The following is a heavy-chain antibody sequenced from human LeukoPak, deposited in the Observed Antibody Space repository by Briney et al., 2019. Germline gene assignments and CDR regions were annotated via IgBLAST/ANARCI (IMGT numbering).Heavy chain of an antibody. Sequence: ASVKVSCKASGYTFTGYYMHWVRQAPGQGLEWMGWINLNSGGTNYAQKFQGRVTMTRDTSISTAYMELSRLRSDDTAVYYCAREWDIVVVVAATGGVNWFDPWGQGTLVTVSS. CDR1: GYTFTGYY. V-gene: IGHV1-2*02. CDR3: AREWDIVVVVAATGGVNWFDP. J-gene: IGHJ5*02. D-gene: IGHD2-15*01. CDR2: INLNSGGT.